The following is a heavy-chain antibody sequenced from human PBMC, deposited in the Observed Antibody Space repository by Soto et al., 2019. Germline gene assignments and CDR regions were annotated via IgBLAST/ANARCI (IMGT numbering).Heavy chain of an antibody. CDR1: GGSISSSSYY. Sequence: PSETLSLTCTVSGGSISSSSYYWGWIRQPPGKGLEWIGSIYYSGSTYYNPSLKSRVTISVDTSKNQFSLKLSSVTAADTAVYYCARRRGYSDFDYWGQGTLVTVSS. CDR2: IYYSGST. J-gene: IGHJ4*02. CDR3: ARRRGYSDFDY. V-gene: IGHV4-39*01. D-gene: IGHD3-22*01.